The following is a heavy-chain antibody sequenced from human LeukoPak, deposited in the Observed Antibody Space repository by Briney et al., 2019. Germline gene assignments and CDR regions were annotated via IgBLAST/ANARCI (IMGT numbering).Heavy chain of an antibody. CDR3: ARASSYTGHLGW. CDR2: IYYSGNT. D-gene: IGHD2-2*01. J-gene: IGHJ4*02. Sequence: SETLSLTCTVSGGSISSYYWSWIRQPPGKGLEWIGYIYYSGNTNYNPSLKSRVTISVNTSKNQFSLNLISVTAADTAVYYCARASSYTGHLGWWGQGTLVTVSS. CDR1: GGSISSYY. V-gene: IGHV4-59*08.